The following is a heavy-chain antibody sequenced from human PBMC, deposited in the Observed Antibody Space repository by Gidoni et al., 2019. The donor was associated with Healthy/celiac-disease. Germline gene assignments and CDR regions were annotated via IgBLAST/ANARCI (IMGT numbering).Heavy chain of an antibody. D-gene: IGHD6-6*01. V-gene: IGHV1-8*01. CDR1: GYTCTSYD. Sequence: QVQLVQSGAEVKKPGASGKVPCKASGYTCTSYDINWVRQATGQGLEWMGWMNPNSGNTGYAQKFQGRVPMTRHTSISTAYMELSSLRSEDTAVYYCARGGRKQLVGAGYWGQGTLVTVSS. CDR3: ARGGRKQLVGAGY. J-gene: IGHJ4*02. CDR2: MNPNSGNT.